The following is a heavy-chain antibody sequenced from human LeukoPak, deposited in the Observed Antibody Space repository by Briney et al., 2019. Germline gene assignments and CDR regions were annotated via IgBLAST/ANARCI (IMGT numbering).Heavy chain of an antibody. J-gene: IGHJ4*02. CDR3: AKDLPPSGNYFDY. V-gene: IGHV3-53*05. D-gene: IGHD3-10*01. CDR1: GFTVSSNY. CDR2: IYSGGTT. Sequence: GGSLRLSCVASGFTVSSNYMNWVRQAPGKGLEWVSVIYSGGTTYYADSVKGRFTISRDNSKNTLYLQMNSLRAEDMAVYYCAKDLPPSGNYFDYWGQGTLVTVSS.